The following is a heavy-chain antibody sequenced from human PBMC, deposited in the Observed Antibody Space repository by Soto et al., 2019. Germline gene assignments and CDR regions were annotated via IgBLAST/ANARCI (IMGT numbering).Heavy chain of an antibody. V-gene: IGHV3-23*01. CDR1: GFTFSSYA. CDR2: ISGSGGST. Sequence: GGSLRLSCAASGFTFSSYAMSWVRQAPGKGLEWVSAISGSGGSTYYADSVKGRFTISRDNSKNTLYLQMNSLRAEDTAVYYCARFDIAVAGTDYDYGMDVWGQGTTVTVSS. CDR3: ARFDIAVAGTDYDYGMDV. J-gene: IGHJ6*02. D-gene: IGHD6-19*01.